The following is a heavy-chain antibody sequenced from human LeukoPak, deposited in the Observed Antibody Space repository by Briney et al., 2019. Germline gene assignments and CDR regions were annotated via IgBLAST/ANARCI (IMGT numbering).Heavy chain of an antibody. CDR1: GFTVSSNY. D-gene: IGHD1-26*01. CDR3: ARIVAGGAFDI. CDR2: IYSGGST. Sequence: GGSLRLSCAASGFTVSSNYMTWVRQAPGKGLEWVSVIYSGGSTYYADSVKGRFTISRDNSKNTLYLQMNSLRAENTAVYYCARIVAGGAFDIWGQGTMVTVSS. V-gene: IGHV3-66*01. J-gene: IGHJ3*02.